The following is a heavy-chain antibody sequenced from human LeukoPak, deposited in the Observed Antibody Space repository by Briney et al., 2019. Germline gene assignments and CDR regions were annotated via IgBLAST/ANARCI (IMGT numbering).Heavy chain of an antibody. CDR2: IKGNGAST. CDR3: VRDLGYCSSTSCYADY. CDR1: GFTFDDYG. V-gene: IGHV3-20*04. Sequence: GGSLRLSCAASGFTFDDYGMSWVRQAPGKGLEWVSGIKGNGASTGYADSVKGRFTISRDNARKSLYLQMNSLRVEDTALYYCVRDLGYCSSTSCYADYWGQGTPVSVSS. J-gene: IGHJ4*02. D-gene: IGHD2-2*01.